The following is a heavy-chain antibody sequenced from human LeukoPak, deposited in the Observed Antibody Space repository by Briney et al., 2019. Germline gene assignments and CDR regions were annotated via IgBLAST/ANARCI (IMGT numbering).Heavy chain of an antibody. CDR3: ARGRVGEFVVLLY. V-gene: IGHV1-69*02. D-gene: IGHD2/OR15-2a*01. CDR2: IIPILGIA. CDR1: GGTFSSYT. Sequence: SVKVSCKASGGTFSSYTISWVRQAPGQGLEWMGRIIPILGIANYAQKFRGRVTITADKSTSTAYIELSSLRSEDTAVYYCARGRVGEFVVLLYWGQGTLVTVSS. J-gene: IGHJ4*02.